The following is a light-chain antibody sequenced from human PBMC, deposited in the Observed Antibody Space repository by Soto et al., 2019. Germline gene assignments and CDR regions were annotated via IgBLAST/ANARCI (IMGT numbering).Light chain of an antibody. J-gene: IGKJ2*01. V-gene: IGKV3-20*01. Sequence: EIVLTQSPATLSLSPGERAALSCGASQSVNNNFLAWYQQIPGQAPRLLIYGASSRASGIPARFSGSGSGTDFPLTISRLEPEDFAVYYCQQYGDSPYTFGQWTKLQIK. CDR3: QQYGDSPYT. CDR2: GAS. CDR1: QSVNNNF.